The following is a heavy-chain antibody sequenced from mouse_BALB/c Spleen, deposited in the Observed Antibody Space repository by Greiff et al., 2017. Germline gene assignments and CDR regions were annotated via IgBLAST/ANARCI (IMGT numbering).Heavy chain of an antibody. CDR2: IDPANGNS. D-gene: IGHD2-1*01. J-gene: IGHJ4*01. Sequence: VQLQQSGAELVKPGASVKLSCTASGFNIKDTYMHWVKQRPEQGLEWIGRIDPANGNSKYDPKFQGKATLTADTSSNTAYLQLSSLTSEDTAVYYCARSDYGNYFYAMDYWGQGTSVTVSS. CDR1: GFNIKDTY. CDR3: ARSDYGNYFYAMDY. V-gene: IGHV14-3*02.